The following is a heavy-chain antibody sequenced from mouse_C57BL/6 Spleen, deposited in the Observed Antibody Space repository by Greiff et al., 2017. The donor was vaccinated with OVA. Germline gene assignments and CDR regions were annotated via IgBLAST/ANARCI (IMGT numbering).Heavy chain of an antibody. CDR2: ISNGGGST. D-gene: IGHD2-4*01. J-gene: IGHJ1*03. V-gene: IGHV5-12*01. CDR3: ARGDYDYDWYFDV. Sequence: EVKLMESGGGLVQPGGSLKLSCAASGFTFSDYYMYWVRQTPEKRLEWVAYISNGGGSTYYPDTVKGRFTISRDNAKNTLYLQMSRLKSEDTAMYYCARGDYDYDWYFDVWGTGTTVTVSS. CDR1: GFTFSDYY.